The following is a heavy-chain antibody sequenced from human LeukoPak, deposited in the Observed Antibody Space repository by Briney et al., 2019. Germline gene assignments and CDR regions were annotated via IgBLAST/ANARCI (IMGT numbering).Heavy chain of an antibody. CDR3: ARDGGYSGYDADC. V-gene: IGHV3-48*01. CDR2: ISDSSAM. D-gene: IGHD5-12*01. CDR1: GFTFSTYS. Sequence: GGSLRLSCAASGFTFSTYSMKWVRQAPGKGLEWVSYISDSSAMYYADSVRGRFTISRENDRNSLFLQMNSLRAEDTAVYYCARDGGYSGYDADCWGQGTLVTVSS. J-gene: IGHJ4*02.